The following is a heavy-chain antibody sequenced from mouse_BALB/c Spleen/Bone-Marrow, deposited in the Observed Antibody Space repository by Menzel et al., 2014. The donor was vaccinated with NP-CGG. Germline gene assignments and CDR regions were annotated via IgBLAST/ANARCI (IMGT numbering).Heavy chain of an antibody. Sequence: QVQLQQSGAELVKPGTSVKLSCKASGYTFXSHYIYWVKQRPGQGLMWIGEINPNNGGTNFNEKFKSKATLTVDKSSSTAYMQLSSLTSEDSAVYYCTRLSLLRGYFDYWGQGTTLTVSS. CDR3: TRLSLLRGYFDY. J-gene: IGHJ2*01. CDR2: INPNNGGT. CDR1: GYTFXSHY. D-gene: IGHD1-2*01. V-gene: IGHV1S81*02.